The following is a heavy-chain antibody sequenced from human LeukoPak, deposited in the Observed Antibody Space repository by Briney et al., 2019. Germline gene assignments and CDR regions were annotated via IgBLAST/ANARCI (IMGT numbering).Heavy chain of an antibody. CDR3: ARTGYCSGGSCLDY. J-gene: IGHJ4*02. CDR2: IYHSGST. CDR1: GGSISSGGYS. V-gene: IGHV4-30-2*01. Sequence: PSETLSLTCAVSGGSISSGGYSWCWIRQPPGKGLEWIGYIYHSGSTYYNPSPKSRVTISVDRSKNQFSLKLSSVTAADTAVYYCARTGYCSGGSCLDYWGQGTLVTVSS. D-gene: IGHD2-15*01.